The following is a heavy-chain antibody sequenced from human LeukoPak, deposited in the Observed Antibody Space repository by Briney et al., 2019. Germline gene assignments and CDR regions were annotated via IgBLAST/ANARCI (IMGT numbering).Heavy chain of an antibody. CDR2: IYHSGST. J-gene: IGHJ5*02. Sequence: SETLSLTCAVSGGSISSGGYSWSWIRQPPGKGLEWIGSIYHSGSTYYNPSLKSRVTISVDTSKNQFSLKLSSVTAADTAVYYCARDRGEAYGSSGYYYHWGQGTLVTVSS. D-gene: IGHD3-22*01. CDR1: GGSISSGGYS. V-gene: IGHV4-39*07. CDR3: ARDRGEAYGSSGYYYH.